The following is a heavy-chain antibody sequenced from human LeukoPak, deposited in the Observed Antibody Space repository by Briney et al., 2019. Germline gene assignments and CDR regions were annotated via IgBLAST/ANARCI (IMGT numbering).Heavy chain of an antibody. CDR3: VKDIQLST. V-gene: IGHV3-23*01. CDR1: GFTFITAA. J-gene: IGHJ3*01. Sequence: GGSLRLSCAASGFTFITAAMTWVRQAPGKGLEWVSLICSSGGSTYYADSVKGGFTISRDNSKHTLSLQMNSLRVGDTAIYYCVKDIQLSTWGLGTMVTVSS. D-gene: IGHD5-24*01. CDR2: ICSSGGST.